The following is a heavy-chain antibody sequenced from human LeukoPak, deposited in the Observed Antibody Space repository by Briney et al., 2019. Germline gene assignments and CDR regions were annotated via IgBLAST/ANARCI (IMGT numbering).Heavy chain of an antibody. CDR1: GFTFSSYG. CDR2: IWYDGSNK. Sequence: GRSLRLSCAASGFTFSSYGMHWVRQAPGEGLEWVAVIWYDGSNKYYADSVKGRFTISRDNSKNTLYLQMNSLRAEDTAVYYCAREEVAAAGTSYYYYGVDVWGQGTTVTVSS. J-gene: IGHJ6*02. V-gene: IGHV3-33*01. D-gene: IGHD6-13*01. CDR3: AREEVAAAGTSYYYYGVDV.